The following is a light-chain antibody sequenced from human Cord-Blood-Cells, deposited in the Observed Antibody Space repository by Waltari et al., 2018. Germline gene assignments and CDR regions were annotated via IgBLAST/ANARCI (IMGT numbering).Light chain of an antibody. V-gene: IGLV1-44*01. CDR1: SPNIGSNT. Sequence: QSVLTPPPSSSGTPGPRVTISCSGSSPNIGSNTVNWYQQLPATAPNLLIYSNKQRPSGVPDRFSGSKSGTSASLAISGLQSEDEADYYCAAWDDSLNGLVFGGGTKLTVL. CDR3: AAWDDSLNGLV. CDR2: SNK. J-gene: IGLJ2*01.